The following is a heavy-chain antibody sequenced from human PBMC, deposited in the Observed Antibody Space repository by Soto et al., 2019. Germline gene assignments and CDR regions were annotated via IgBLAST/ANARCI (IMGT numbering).Heavy chain of an antibody. CDR1: GGSISSGGYY. J-gene: IGHJ5*02. D-gene: IGHD1-20*01. Sequence: PSETLSLTCTVSGGSISSGGYYWSWIRQHPGKGLEWIGYIYYSGSTYYNPSLKSRVTISVDTSKNQFSLKLSSVTAADTAVYYCSRVGGINWFDPWGQGTLVTVSS. CDR2: IYYSGST. CDR3: SRVGGINWFDP. V-gene: IGHV4-31*03.